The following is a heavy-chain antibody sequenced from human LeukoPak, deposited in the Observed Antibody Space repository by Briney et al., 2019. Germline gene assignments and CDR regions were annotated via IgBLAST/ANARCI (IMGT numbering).Heavy chain of an antibody. J-gene: IGHJ6*02. CDR2: ISGVASDI. V-gene: IGHV3-11*01. D-gene: IGHD1-26*01. Sequence: PGGSLSLSCAASGFTFSDYYMTWIRQAPGKGLEWVSYISGVASDIYYGDSVKGRFTISRDNAKKSVYLQMDSLRAEDTAVYYCARGGAQGMDVWGQGTTVTVSS. CDR1: GFTFSDYY. CDR3: ARGGAQGMDV.